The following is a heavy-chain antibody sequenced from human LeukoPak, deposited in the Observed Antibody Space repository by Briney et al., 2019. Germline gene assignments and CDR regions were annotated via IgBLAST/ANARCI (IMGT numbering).Heavy chain of an antibody. J-gene: IGHJ4*02. Sequence: GGSLRLSCSASGFTFSTYAMHWVRQAPGKGLEYVSAISSSGGSTYHADSVKGRFTISRDNSKNTLYLQMSSLRAEDTAVYSCVKAGGSGWYGDYWGQGTLVTVSS. CDR1: GFTFSTYA. CDR3: VKAGGSGWYGDY. CDR2: ISSSGGST. D-gene: IGHD6-19*01. V-gene: IGHV3-64D*06.